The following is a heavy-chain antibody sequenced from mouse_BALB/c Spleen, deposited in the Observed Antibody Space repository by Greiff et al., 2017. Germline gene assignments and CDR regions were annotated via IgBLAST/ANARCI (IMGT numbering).Heavy chain of an antibody. J-gene: IGHJ4*01. D-gene: IGHD2-2*01. V-gene: IGHV1-9*01. CDR3: AKYGYDEGYAMDY. Sequence: VQLQQSGAELMKPGASVKISCKATGYTFSSYWIEWVKQRPGHGLEWIGEILPGSGSTNYNEKFKGKATFTADTSSNTAYMQLSSLTSEDSAVYYCAKYGYDEGYAMDYWGQGTSVTVSS. CDR1: GYTFSSYW. CDR2: ILPGSGST.